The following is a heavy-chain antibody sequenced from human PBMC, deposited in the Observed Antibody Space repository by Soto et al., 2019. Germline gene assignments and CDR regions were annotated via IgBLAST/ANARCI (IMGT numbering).Heavy chain of an antibody. CDR1: GFSFGGSA. D-gene: IGHD6-19*01. V-gene: IGHV3-73*01. CDR2: IRSSSNNYAT. CDR3: TGSAKGY. J-gene: IGHJ4*02. Sequence: HPVGSLRLSCAASGFSFGGSAMHWVRQASGKGLEWVGHIRSSSNNYATAYAASVTGRFTISRDDSRSTAYLQMNSLKTEDTAVYYCTGSAKGYWGKGTQVTVSS.